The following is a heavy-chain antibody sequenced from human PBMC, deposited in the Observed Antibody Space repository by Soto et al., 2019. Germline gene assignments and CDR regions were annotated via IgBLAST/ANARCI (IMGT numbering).Heavy chain of an antibody. CDR3: ARVSAHIQVQTFDY. CDR1: GFTFSDYS. V-gene: IGHV3-21*01. J-gene: IGHJ4*02. CDR2: ISPTSGAI. D-gene: IGHD1-1*01. Sequence: EVHLVESGGGLVKSGGSLRVSCTASGFTFSDYSMHWVRQAPGKGLEWVSSISPTSGAIYYADSVKGRFTISRDNAKNSLFLQMNGLSAEDTAVYSCARVSAHIQVQTFDYWGQGTLVTVSS.